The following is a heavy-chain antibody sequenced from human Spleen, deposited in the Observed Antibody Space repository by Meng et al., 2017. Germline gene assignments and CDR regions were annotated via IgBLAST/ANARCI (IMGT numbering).Heavy chain of an antibody. J-gene: IGHJ4*02. V-gene: IGHV1-2*06. CDR1: GYTFTSYG. D-gene: IGHD6-25*01. CDR3: ARDEDISAAGKLFGDY. CDR2: INPKSGDT. Sequence: ASVKVSCKASGYTFTSYGFIWVRQAPGQGLEWMGRINPKSGDTHYAQKFQARVTMTGDTSISTAYMELSGLRSDDTAMYYCARDEDISAAGKLFGDYWGQGTLVTVSS.